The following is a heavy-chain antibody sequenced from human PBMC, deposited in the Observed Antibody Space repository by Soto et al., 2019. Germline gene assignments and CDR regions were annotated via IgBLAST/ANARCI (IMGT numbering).Heavy chain of an antibody. V-gene: IGHV4-34*01. D-gene: IGHD1-26*01. J-gene: IGHJ4*02. Sequence: PSETLSLTCAVYGGSFSGYYWSWIRQPPGKGLEWIGEINHSGRTNYNPSLKSRVTISKDTSKNQFSLKLSSVTAADTAVYYCAVGSSGFYYIYWGQGIQVTVSS. CDR2: INHSGRT. CDR1: GGSFSGYY. CDR3: AVGSSGFYYIY.